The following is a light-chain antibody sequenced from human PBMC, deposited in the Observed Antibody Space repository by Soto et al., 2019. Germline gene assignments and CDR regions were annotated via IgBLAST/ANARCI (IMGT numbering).Light chain of an antibody. CDR3: QQYGSSPPIT. CDR1: QSVSSRY. Sequence: EILLTQSPGTLSLSPGERATLSCRASQSVSSRYLAWYQQKPGQAPRLLIYGASSRATGIPARFSGSGSGTDFTLTISRLEPEDFAVYYCQQYGSSPPITFGQGTRLEIK. CDR2: GAS. V-gene: IGKV3-20*01. J-gene: IGKJ5*01.